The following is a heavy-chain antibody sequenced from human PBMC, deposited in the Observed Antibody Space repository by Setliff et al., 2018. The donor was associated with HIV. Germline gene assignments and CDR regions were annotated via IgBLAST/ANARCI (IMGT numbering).Heavy chain of an antibody. CDR2: IYYNGNT. V-gene: IGHV4-39*01. D-gene: IGHD5-18*01. J-gene: IGHJ3*02. CDR3: AKRPGYSYPFHI. Sequence: ASETLSLTCTVSGGSISSTTYWWGWIRQPPGKGLEWIGTIYYNGNTFYDPSLKSRVTISIDMSKNQFSLKLTSVAAADTAVYYCAKRPGYSYPFHIWGQGTMVTVSS. CDR1: GGSISSTTYW.